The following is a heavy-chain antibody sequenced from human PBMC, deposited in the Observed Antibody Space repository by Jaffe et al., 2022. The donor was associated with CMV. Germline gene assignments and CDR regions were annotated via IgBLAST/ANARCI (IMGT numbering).Heavy chain of an antibody. CDR1: GFILSNYG. CDR3: ARALTGYSSGWLY. D-gene: IGHD6-19*01. Sequence: QVQLVESGGGVVQPGRSLRLSCAVSGFILSNYGMHWVRQAPGKGLEWVAVTWHDGRNTYNADSVKGRFTISRDNSKNMLYLQMNSLRAEDTAVYYCARALTGYSSGWLYWGLGTLVIVSS. J-gene: IGHJ4*02. CDR2: TWHDGRNT. V-gene: IGHV3-33*08.